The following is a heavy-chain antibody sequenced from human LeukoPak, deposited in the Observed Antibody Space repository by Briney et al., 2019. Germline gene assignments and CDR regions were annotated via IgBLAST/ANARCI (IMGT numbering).Heavy chain of an antibody. D-gene: IGHD3-10*01. CDR2: IYYSGST. Sequence: SETLSLTCTVSGGSISSSSYYWGWIRQPPGKGLEWIGSIYYSGSTYYNPSLKSRVTISVDTSKNQFSLKLSSVTAADTAVYYCARLSKLYYGSGSYYVRTTYYYYMDVWGKGTTVTISS. CDR3: ARLSKLYYGSGSYYVRTTYYYYMDV. V-gene: IGHV4-39*07. J-gene: IGHJ6*03. CDR1: GGSISSSSYY.